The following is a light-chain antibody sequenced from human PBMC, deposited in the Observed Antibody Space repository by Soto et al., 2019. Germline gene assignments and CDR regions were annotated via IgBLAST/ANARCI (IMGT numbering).Light chain of an antibody. V-gene: IGKV3D-15*01. CDR2: TAS. Sequence: EIVMTQSPATLSVSPGERATISCRASQSVSSYLAWYQQKPGLAPRLLIYTASARANGIPARFTGSGSGTEFNLSLSSLQSEDFAVYYCQQYNNWPPFTFGQGTRLEIK. CDR1: QSVSSY. CDR3: QQYNNWPPFT. J-gene: IGKJ5*01.